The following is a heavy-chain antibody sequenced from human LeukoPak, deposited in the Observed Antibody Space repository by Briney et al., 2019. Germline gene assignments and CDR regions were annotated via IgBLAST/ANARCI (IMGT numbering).Heavy chain of an antibody. CDR2: MNPNSGNT. CDR1: GGTFSSYA. CDR3: ARAPSITGTTPPGY. V-gene: IGHV1-8*02. Sequence: ASVKVSCKASGGTFSSYAISRVRQAPGQGLEWMGWMNPNSGNTGYAQKFQGRVTMTRNTSISTAYMELSSLRSEDTAVYYCARAPSITGTTPPGYWGQGTLVTVSS. J-gene: IGHJ4*02. D-gene: IGHD1-7*01.